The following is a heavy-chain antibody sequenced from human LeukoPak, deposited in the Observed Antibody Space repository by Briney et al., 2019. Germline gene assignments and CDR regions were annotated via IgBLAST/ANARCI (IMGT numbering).Heavy chain of an antibody. Sequence: PSETLSLTCTVSGGSISSYYWSWIRQPPVKGLEWIGYIYYSGSTNYNPSLKSRVTISVDTSKNQFSLKLSSVTAADTAVYYCARDLGHDHYLDYWGQGTLVTVSS. V-gene: IGHV4-59*01. J-gene: IGHJ4*02. CDR1: GGSISSYY. CDR2: IYYSGST. D-gene: IGHD3-16*01. CDR3: ARDLGHDHYLDY.